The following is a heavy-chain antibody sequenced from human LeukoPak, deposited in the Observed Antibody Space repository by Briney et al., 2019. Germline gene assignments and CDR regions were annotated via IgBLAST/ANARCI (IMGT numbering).Heavy chain of an antibody. CDR3: ARVAAGTVGWFDP. J-gene: IGHJ5*02. CDR2: IIPIFGTA. D-gene: IGHD6-19*01. Sequence: SVKVSCKASGGTFNSYAISWVRQAPGQGLEWMGGIIPIFGTANYAQKFQGRVTITTDESTSTAYMELSSLRSEDTAVYYCARVAAGTVGWFDPWGQGTLVTVSS. CDR1: GGTFNSYA. V-gene: IGHV1-69*05.